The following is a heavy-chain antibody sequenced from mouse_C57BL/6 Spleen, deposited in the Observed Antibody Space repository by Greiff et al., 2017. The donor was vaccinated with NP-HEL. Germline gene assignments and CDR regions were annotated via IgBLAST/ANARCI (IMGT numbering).Heavy chain of an antibody. J-gene: IGHJ3*01. CDR3: ARRTTVVAEGFAY. D-gene: IGHD1-1*01. CDR2: INPNNGGT. V-gene: IGHV1-22*01. Sequence: EVHLVESGPELVKPGASVKMSCKASGYTFTDYNMHWVKQSHGKSLEWIGYINPNNGGTSYNQKFKGKATLTVNKSSSTAYMELRSLTSEDSAVYYCARRTTVVAEGFAYWGQGTLVTVSA. CDR1: GYTFTDYN.